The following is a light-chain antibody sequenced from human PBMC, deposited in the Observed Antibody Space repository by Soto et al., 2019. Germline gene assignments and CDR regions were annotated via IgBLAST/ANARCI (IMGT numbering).Light chain of an antibody. CDR2: AAS. J-gene: IGKJ3*01. CDR3: QKCNSAPFT. CDR1: QGIYNY. Sequence: DTQMTQSPSSLSASVGDRVTITCRASQGIYNYLAWYQQKPGKVPKILIYAASSLVSGVTSRFSGTGSGTDFTLTISSLQPEDVATDYCQKCNSAPFTFGPGTKVDIK. V-gene: IGKV1-27*01.